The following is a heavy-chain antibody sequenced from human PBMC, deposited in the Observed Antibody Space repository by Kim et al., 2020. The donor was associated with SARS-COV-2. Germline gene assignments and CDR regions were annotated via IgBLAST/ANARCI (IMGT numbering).Heavy chain of an antibody. D-gene: IGHD3-10*01. CDR3: AKDLAVRGVIGAFDI. Sequence: DSVKGRFNISRGNSKNTLYLQMNSLRAEDTAVYYCAKDLAVRGVIGAFDIWGQGTMVTVSS. J-gene: IGHJ3*02. V-gene: IGHV3-30*02.